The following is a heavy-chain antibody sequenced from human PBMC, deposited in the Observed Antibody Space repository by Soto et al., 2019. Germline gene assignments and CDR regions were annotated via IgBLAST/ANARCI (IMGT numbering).Heavy chain of an antibody. D-gene: IGHD1-26*01. Sequence: LRLSCVASEFTFSSYAMSWVRQAPGKGLEWVADISGNGGTTNYADSVKGRFTISRNNLKNTLYLEMSSLRAEDTAVYYCATYSGNYERYGVYYGMDVWGQGTTVTVS. CDR3: ATYSGNYERYGVYYGMDV. V-gene: IGHV3-23*01. CDR1: EFTFSSYA. J-gene: IGHJ6*02. CDR2: ISGNGGTT.